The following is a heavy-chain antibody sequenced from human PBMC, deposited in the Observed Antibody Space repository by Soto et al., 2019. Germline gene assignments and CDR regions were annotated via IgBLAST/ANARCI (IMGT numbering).Heavy chain of an antibody. CDR2: IAPIGYST. D-gene: IGHD2-8*01. J-gene: IGHJ4*02. CDR3: VSWVSPHFDY. Sequence: EVQLLESGGGLVQPGGSLRLSCAVSGLTFRNHDMSWVRQAPGKGLEWVSTIAPIGYSTHYAGSVEGRFTISRDDSKSTLDLQMNSLRADDTAVYYCVSWVSPHFDYWGQGTLVSVSS. CDR1: GLTFRNHD. V-gene: IGHV3-23*01.